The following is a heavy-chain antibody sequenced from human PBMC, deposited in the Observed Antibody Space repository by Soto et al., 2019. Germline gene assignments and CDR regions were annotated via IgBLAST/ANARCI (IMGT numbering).Heavy chain of an antibody. V-gene: IGHV3-9*01. J-gene: IGHJ6*02. CDR1: AFTFDDYA. D-gene: IGHD6-13*01. Sequence: EVQLVESGGGLVQPGRSLRLSCAASAFTFDDYAMHWVRQAPGKGLEWVSGISWNSGSIGYADSVKGRFTISRDKAKNSLYLQMNSLRAEDTALYYCAKDMSAADNYYYYAMEAWGQGTTVTVSS. CDR2: ISWNSGSI. CDR3: AKDMSAADNYYYYAMEA.